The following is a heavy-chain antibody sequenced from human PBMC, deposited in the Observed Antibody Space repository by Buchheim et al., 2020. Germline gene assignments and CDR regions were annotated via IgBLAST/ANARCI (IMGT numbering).Heavy chain of an antibody. Sequence: QLQLQESGPGLVKPSETLSLTCTVSGGSISSSSYYWGWIRQPPGKGLEWIGYIYYSGSTNYNPSLKSRVTISVDTSKNQFSLKLRSVTAADTAVYYCARDRVLSGPAAIHYYYYYMDVWGKGTT. CDR1: GGSISSSSYY. CDR2: IYYSGST. CDR3: ARDRVLSGPAAIHYYYYYMDV. D-gene: IGHD2-2*01. V-gene: IGHV4-61*05. J-gene: IGHJ6*03.